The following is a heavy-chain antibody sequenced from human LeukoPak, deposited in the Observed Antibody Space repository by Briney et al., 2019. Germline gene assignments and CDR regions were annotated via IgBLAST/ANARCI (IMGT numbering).Heavy chain of an antibody. D-gene: IGHD2-2*01. CDR2: ISSSGSTI. CDR3: AKDRRYCSSTSCRYYYYYMDV. V-gene: IGHV3-48*03. CDR1: GFTFSSYE. J-gene: IGHJ6*03. Sequence: GGSLRLSCAASGFTFSSYEMNWVRQAPGKGLEWVSYISSSGSTIYYADSVKGRFTISRDNAKNSLYLQMNSLRAEDTAVYYCAKDRRYCSSTSCRYYYYYMDVWGKGTTVTISS.